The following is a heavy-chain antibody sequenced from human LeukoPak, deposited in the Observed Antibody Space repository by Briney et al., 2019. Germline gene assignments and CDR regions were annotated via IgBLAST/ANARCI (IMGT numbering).Heavy chain of an antibody. D-gene: IGHD1-1*01. CDR3: ARDWKTNSFDY. J-gene: IGHJ4*02. CDR1: EFTFTTYG. V-gene: IGHV3-33*01. CDR2: IYYDGSNI. Sequence: GGSLRLSCAASEFTFTTYGVHWVRQAPGKGLEWVAFIYYDGSNIYYADYVKGRFTISRDISKNTLYLQMDSLRAEDTAIYYCARDWKTNSFDYWGQGTLVTVSS.